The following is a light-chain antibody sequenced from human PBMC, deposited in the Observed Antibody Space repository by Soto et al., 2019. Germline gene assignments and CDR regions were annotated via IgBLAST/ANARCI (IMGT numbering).Light chain of an antibody. CDR2: DAS. J-gene: IGKJ1*01. V-gene: IGKV1-12*01. CDR3: QQSFSTPRT. CDR1: QGISNW. Sequence: DIQLTQSQPSVSASVGARFTITCRASQGISNWLAWYQQKPGKAPKLLIYDASSLQSGVPSRFSGSGSGTDFTLTSSSLQPEDVATYYCQQSFSTPRTFGQGTKVEIK.